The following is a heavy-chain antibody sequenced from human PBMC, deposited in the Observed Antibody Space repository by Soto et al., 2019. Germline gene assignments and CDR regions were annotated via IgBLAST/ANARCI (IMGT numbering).Heavy chain of an antibody. Sequence: GSLRLSCAASGFTFSSYSMNWVRQAPEKGLEWIGYIYYSGSTYYNPSLKSRVTISVDTSKNQFSLKLSSVTAADTAVYYCAITIFGVVPPEDYYYMDVWGKGTTVTVSS. D-gene: IGHD3-3*01. CDR1: GFTFSSYS. V-gene: IGHV4-59*08. J-gene: IGHJ6*03. CDR2: IYYSGST. CDR3: AITIFGVVPPEDYYYMDV.